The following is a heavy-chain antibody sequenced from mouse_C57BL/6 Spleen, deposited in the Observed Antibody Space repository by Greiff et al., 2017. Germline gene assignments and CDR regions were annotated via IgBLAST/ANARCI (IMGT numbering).Heavy chain of an antibody. Sequence: QVQLQQSGPGLVQPSQSLSITCTVSGFSLTSYGVHWVRQSPGKGLEWLGVIWSGGSTAYNAAFISRLSISKDNSKSQVFFKMNSLQADDTAIYYCATSLANWDGVFAYWGQGTLVTVSA. CDR2: IWSGGST. CDR1: GFSLTSYG. CDR3: ATSLANWDGVFAY. V-gene: IGHV2-2*01. J-gene: IGHJ3*01. D-gene: IGHD4-1*01.